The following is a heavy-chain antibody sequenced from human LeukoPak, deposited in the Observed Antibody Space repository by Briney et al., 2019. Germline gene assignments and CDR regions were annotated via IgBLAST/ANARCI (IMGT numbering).Heavy chain of an antibody. CDR3: ARGYSSSWYSPFYYMDV. Sequence: PGRSLRLSCAASGFTFSSYAMHWVRQAPGKGLEWVAVISYDGSNKYYADSVKGRFTISRDNSKNTLYLQMNSLRAEDTAVYYCARGYSSSWYSPFYYMDVWGKGTTVTVSS. J-gene: IGHJ6*03. CDR1: GFTFSSYA. V-gene: IGHV3-30*01. D-gene: IGHD6-13*01. CDR2: ISYDGSNK.